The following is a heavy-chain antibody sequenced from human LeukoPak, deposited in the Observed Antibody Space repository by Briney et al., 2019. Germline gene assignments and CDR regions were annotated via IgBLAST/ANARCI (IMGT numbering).Heavy chain of an antibody. Sequence: PGGSLRLSCAASGFTFSSYGMHWIRQAPGKGLEWVAVISYDGSNKYYADSVKGRFTISRDNSKNTLYLQMNSLRAEDTAVYYCAGGQFLTNYYDSHYWGQGTLVTVSS. CDR3: AGGQFLTNYYDSHY. D-gene: IGHD3-22*01. V-gene: IGHV3-30*03. CDR2: ISYDGSNK. CDR1: GFTFSSYG. J-gene: IGHJ4*02.